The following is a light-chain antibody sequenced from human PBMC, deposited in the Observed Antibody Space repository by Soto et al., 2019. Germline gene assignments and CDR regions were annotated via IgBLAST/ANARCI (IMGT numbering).Light chain of an antibody. CDR2: KTS. CDR3: QQYGNLPLT. CDR1: QSLSSW. V-gene: IGKV1-5*03. J-gene: IGKJ1*01. Sequence: DIQMTQSPSTLSASIGDRVTITCRASQSLSSWLAWYQQKPGKAPKLLIYKTSSLETGVPSRFSGSASGTDFTLTISSLQPDDFATYYCQQYGNLPLTFGQGTEVEIK.